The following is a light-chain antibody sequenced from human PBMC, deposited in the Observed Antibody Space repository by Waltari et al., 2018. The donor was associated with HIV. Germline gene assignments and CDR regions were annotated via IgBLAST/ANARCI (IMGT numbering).Light chain of an antibody. J-gene: IGLJ1*01. Sequence: QSALTQPASVSGSPGQSLTISCTGTTSDVGGYNYVSWFQQHPGKAPQLMIYEVSNRPSGGSNRFSGSKSGNTASLTISGLQAEDEADYYCSSYTSSSTLVFGTGTKVTVL. CDR2: EVS. CDR1: TSDVGGYNY. V-gene: IGLV2-14*01. CDR3: SSYTSSSTLV.